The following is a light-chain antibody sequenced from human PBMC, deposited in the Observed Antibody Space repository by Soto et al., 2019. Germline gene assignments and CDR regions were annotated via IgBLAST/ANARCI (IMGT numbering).Light chain of an antibody. Sequence: DIQMTQSPSTLSASVGDRVTITCRASQSISSWVAWYQQKPGKAPKLLIYDASSLESAVPSRFSGSGSGTEFTLPISSLQPDDFATYYCQQYNSYSWTFGQGTKVEIK. CDR3: QQYNSYSWT. V-gene: IGKV1-5*01. CDR1: QSISSW. CDR2: DAS. J-gene: IGKJ1*01.